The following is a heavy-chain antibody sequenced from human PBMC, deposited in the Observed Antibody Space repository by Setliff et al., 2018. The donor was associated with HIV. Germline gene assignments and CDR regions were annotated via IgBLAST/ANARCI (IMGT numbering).Heavy chain of an antibody. CDR3: ARDRDFQWLLQKDGMDV. D-gene: IGHD6-19*01. Sequence: RASVKVSCKASGYTFTDYAIHWLRQAPGQRPECMGWVDTARGQPTYSKNFQGRVTFSADRATNTVYLQMDSLRVEDTALYYCARDRDFQWLLQKDGMDVWGQGTTVTVSS. V-gene: IGHV1-3*04. J-gene: IGHJ6*02. CDR1: GYTFTDYA. CDR2: VDTARGQP.